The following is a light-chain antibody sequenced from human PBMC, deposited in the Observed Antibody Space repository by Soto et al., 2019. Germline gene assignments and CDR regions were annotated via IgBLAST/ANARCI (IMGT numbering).Light chain of an antibody. V-gene: IGKV1-39*01. J-gene: IGKJ1*01. CDR3: QQSYITPWT. CDR1: ASISNY. Sequence: DIRMTQSPSSLSASVGDRVTITCRASASISNYLNWYQQTPGKAPNLLIYAASSLQSGVPSRFSGSGSGTDFTLTISNLHPEDFATYYCQQSYITPWTFGQGTKLDIK. CDR2: AAS.